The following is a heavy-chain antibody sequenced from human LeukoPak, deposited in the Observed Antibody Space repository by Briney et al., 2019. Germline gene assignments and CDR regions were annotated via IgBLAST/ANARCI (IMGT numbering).Heavy chain of an antibody. CDR2: INTDGSST. CDR1: GFTFSSYW. J-gene: IGHJ4*02. V-gene: IGHV3-74*01. D-gene: IGHD5-18*01. CDR3: AKGGIQLWHQPHFDS. Sequence: GGSLRLSCAASGFTFSSYWMHWVRQVPGKGLVWVSRINTDGSSTSYADSVKGRFTISRDNSKNTLYLQMNSLRAEDTAIYYCAKGGIQLWHQPHFDSRGQGTLVTVSS.